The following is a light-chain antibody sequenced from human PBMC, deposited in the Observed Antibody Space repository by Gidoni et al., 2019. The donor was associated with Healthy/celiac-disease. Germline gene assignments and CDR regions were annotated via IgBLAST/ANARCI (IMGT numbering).Light chain of an antibody. Sequence: QSVLTQPTSASGTPGQRVTLSCSGSSSNIGSNPVNWYQQLPGTAPKLLIYSNNQRPSGVPDRFSGSKSGTSASLAISGLQSEDEADYYCAAWDDSLNGGVFGGGTKLTVL. CDR3: AAWDDSLNGGV. CDR1: SSNIGSNP. V-gene: IGLV1-44*01. J-gene: IGLJ2*01. CDR2: SNN.